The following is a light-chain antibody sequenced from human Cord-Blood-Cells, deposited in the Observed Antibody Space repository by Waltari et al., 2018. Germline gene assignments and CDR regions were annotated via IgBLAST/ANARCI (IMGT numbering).Light chain of an antibody. J-gene: IGKJ2*01. CDR2: GAS. Sequence: EIVMTQSPATLSVSPGARATLSCRASQIGSSNLGWYQQKPGQAPSLLIYGASTRCIGIPARFSGSGSGTDFTLTICSLQSEDFAVYYCQQYNNWPPYTFGQGTKLEIK. CDR3: QQYNNWPPYT. V-gene: IGKV3-15*01. CDR1: QIGSSN.